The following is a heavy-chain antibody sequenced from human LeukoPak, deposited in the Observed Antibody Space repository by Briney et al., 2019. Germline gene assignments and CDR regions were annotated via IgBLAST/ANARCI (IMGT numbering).Heavy chain of an antibody. CDR2: VSASATNT. Sequence: RSGGSLRLSCAASGFTFSSYAMSWVRRAPGKGLDWVSIVSASATNTYYADSVRGRFTISRDNSKNTLYLQMNSLRAEDTAVYYCAKHGGYNDYIFWSLQEWGQGTLVTVSS. V-gene: IGHV3-23*01. CDR1: GFTFSSYA. D-gene: IGHD3-3*01. J-gene: IGHJ4*02. CDR3: AKHGGYNDYIFWSLQE.